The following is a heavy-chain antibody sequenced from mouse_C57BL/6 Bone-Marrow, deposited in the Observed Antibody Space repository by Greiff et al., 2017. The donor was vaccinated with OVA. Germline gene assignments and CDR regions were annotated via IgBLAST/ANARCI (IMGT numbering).Heavy chain of an antibody. V-gene: IGHV5-12*01. CDR1: GFTFSDYY. CDR2: ISNGGGST. D-gene: IGHD2-4*01. Sequence: EVNLVESGGGLVQPGGSLKLSCAASGFTFSDYYMYWVRQTPEKRLEWVAYISNGGGSTYYPDTVKGRFTISRDNAKNTLYLQMSRLKSEDTAMYYCARHVEDYDAWFAYWGQGTLVTVSA. J-gene: IGHJ3*01. CDR3: ARHVEDYDAWFAY.